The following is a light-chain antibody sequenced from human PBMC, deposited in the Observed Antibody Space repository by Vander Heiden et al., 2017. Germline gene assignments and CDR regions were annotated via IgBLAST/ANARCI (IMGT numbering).Light chain of an antibody. CDR2: AAS. Sequence: DIQMTQSPSSLSASVGDRVTITCRASQSISSYLNWYQQKPGKAPKLLIYAASSFQSRVPSTLSRPRPPRDFTLRMRSLHPEHLATSYCQESDGAGPTF. V-gene: IGKV1-39*01. J-gene: IGKJ3*01. CDR1: QSISSY. CDR3: QESDGAGPT.